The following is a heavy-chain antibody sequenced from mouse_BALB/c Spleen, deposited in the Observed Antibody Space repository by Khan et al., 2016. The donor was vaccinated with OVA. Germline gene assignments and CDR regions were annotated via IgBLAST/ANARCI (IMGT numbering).Heavy chain of an antibody. Sequence: QLEESGPGLVKPSQSLSLTCTVTGYSITSDYAWNWIRQFPGNKLEWMGYISYSGNTKYNPSLKSRISITRDTSKNQFFLQLNSVTIEDTATYYCARVYGEDFDYWGQGTTLTVSS. V-gene: IGHV3-2*02. CDR2: ISYSGNT. J-gene: IGHJ2*01. CDR3: ARVYGEDFDY. D-gene: IGHD1-1*01. CDR1: GYSITSDYA.